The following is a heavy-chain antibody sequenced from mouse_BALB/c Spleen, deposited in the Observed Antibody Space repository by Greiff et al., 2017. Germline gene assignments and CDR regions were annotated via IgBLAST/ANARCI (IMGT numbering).Heavy chain of an antibody. CDR3: ARSRQGFAY. CDR1: GYAFTNYL. J-gene: IGHJ3*01. V-gene: IGHV1-54*01. CDR2: INPGSGGT. D-gene: IGHD3-2*01. Sequence: VQLHQSGAELVRPGTSVKVSCKASGYAFTNYLIEWVKQRPGQGLEWIGVINPGSGGTNYNEKFKGKATLTADKSSSTAYMQLSSLTSDDSAVYFCARSRQGFAYWGQGTLVTVSA.